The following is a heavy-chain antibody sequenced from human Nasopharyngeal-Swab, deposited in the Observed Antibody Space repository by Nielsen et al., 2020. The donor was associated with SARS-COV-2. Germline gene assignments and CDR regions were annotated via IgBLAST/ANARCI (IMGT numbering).Heavy chain of an antibody. Sequence: GESLKISCAASGFTFSGSAMHWVRQASGKGLEWVGRIRSEANSYATAYAASVKGRFTISRDDSKNTAYLQMNSLKTEDTAVYYCTRLGRGGMDVWGQGTTVTVSS. V-gene: IGHV3-73*01. CDR1: GFTFSGSA. CDR3: TRLGRGGMDV. CDR2: IRSEANSYAT. J-gene: IGHJ6*02.